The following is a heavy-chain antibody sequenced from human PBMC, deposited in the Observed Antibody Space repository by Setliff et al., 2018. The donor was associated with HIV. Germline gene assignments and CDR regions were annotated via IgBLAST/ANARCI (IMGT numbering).Heavy chain of an antibody. V-gene: IGHV1-18*01. CDR3: ARPAATWDFDY. Sequence: VASMKVSCKASGYTFTNYGITWVRQAPGHGLEWMGWIGAKNDNTNYARQFQGRVTMTTDTSTNTVYMELRSLTSDDTAVYYCARPAATWDFDYWGQGTLVTVSS. CDR1: GYTFTNYG. D-gene: IGHD2-2*01. J-gene: IGHJ4*02. CDR2: IGAKNDNT.